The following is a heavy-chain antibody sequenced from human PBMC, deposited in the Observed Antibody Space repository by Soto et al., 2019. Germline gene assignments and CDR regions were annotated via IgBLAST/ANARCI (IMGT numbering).Heavy chain of an antibody. CDR2: IYYSEST. V-gene: IGHV4-59*01. CDR3: ARVLGVGRDWFDP. Sequence: QVQLQESGPGLVKPSETLSLTCTVSGGSISSYYWSWIRQPPGKGLEWIGYIYYSESTNYNPSLNRRVTISVDSSKNKFSLKQRSVTAADTAVYYCARVLGVGRDWFDPWGQGTLVTVSS. D-gene: IGHD3-16*01. CDR1: GGSISSYY. J-gene: IGHJ5*02.